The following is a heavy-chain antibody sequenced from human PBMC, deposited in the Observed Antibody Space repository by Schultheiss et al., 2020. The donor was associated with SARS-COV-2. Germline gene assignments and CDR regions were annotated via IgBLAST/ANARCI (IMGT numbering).Heavy chain of an antibody. D-gene: IGHD4-23*01. CDR3: TTELRWELPTYDF. V-gene: IGHV3-15*01. CDR1: GFTFSNAW. Sequence: AGSLRLSCAASGFTFSNAWMTWVRQAPGKGLEWLGRIKSKSDGGTTDYAAPVKGRFTISRDDSKNTLYLQMNSLRIEDTAVYYCTTELRWELPTYDFWGQGTLVTVSS. CDR2: IKSKSDGGTT. J-gene: IGHJ4*02.